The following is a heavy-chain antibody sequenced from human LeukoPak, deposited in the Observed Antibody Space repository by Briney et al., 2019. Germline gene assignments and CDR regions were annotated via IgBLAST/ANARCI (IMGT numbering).Heavy chain of an antibody. CDR2: VSYDGSNK. Sequence: GGSRKLSWAATGFTFWSYGMPWVGQAQGKGLGGGPVVSYDGSNKNYADSVKGRFTISRDNSKNTLYLQLNSLRVEDTAVYYCAKDRRMMSSYYGMDVWGQGTTVTVSS. D-gene: IGHD3-16*01. V-gene: IGHV3-30*18. CDR1: GFTFWSYG. CDR3: AKDRRMMSSYYGMDV. J-gene: IGHJ6*02.